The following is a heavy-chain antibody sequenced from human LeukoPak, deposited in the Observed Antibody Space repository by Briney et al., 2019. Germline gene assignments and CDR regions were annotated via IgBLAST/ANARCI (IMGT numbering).Heavy chain of an antibody. V-gene: IGHV4-4*07. CDR1: GGSISSYY. CDR2: IYTSGNT. Sequence: SETLSLTCTVSGGSISSYYWSWIRQPAGRGLEWIGRIYTSGNTNYNPSLKSRVAISLDTSRSQFSLNLNSVTAADTAVYYCASEGIAVAGTFNYWGQGTLVTVSS. CDR3: ASEGIAVAGTFNY. J-gene: IGHJ4*02. D-gene: IGHD6-19*01.